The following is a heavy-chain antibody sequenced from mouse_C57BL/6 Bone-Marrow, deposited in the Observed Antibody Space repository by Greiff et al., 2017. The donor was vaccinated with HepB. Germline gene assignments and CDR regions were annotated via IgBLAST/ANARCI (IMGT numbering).Heavy chain of an antibody. CDR2: IWRGGST. D-gene: IGHD1-1*01. CDR3: AKKTTVVPYAMDY. V-gene: IGHV2-5*01. CDR1: GFSFTSYG. Sequence: QVQLQQSGPGLVQPSQSLSITCTVSGFSFTSYGVHWVRQSPGKGLEWLGVIWRGGSTDYNAAFMSRLSITKDNSKSQVFFKMNSLQADDTAIYYCAKKTTVVPYAMDYWGQGTSVTVSS. J-gene: IGHJ4*01.